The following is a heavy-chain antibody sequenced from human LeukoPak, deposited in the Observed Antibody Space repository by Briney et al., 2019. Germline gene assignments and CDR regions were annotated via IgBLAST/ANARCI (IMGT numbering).Heavy chain of an antibody. V-gene: IGHV3-74*01. D-gene: IGHD6-19*01. J-gene: IGHJ4*02. CDR1: GFTFSSYW. Sequence: GGSLRLSCAASGFTFSSYWMHWVRQAPGKGLVWVSRINSDGSSTSYADSVKGRFTISRDNAKNTLYLQMNSLRAEDTAVYYCARPGGWSRTNYFDYWGQGTLVTVSS. CDR3: ARPGGWSRTNYFDY. CDR2: INSDGSST.